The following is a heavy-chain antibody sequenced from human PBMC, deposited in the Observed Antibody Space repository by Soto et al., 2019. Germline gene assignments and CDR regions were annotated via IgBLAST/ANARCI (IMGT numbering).Heavy chain of an antibody. CDR1: GGSISSYY. Sequence: SLTCTVSGGSISSYYWSWIRQPPGRGLEWIGYIYYSGSTNYNPSPKSRVTISVDTSKNQFSLKLSSVTAADTAVYYCARSNWYSEYWGQGTLVTVSS. D-gene: IGHD7-27*01. CDR3: ARSNWYSEY. CDR2: IYYSGST. J-gene: IGHJ4*02. V-gene: IGHV4-59*01.